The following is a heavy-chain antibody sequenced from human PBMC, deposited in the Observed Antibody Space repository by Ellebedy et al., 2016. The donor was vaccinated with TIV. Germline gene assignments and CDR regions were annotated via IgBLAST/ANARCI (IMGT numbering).Heavy chain of an antibody. CDR3: ARDGGGRYGMDV. CDR1: GFTFSNYG. Sequence: PGGSLRLSCAASGFTFSNYGIHWVRQAPGKGLEWVAVIWYDGSNKYYADSVKGRFTISRDNSKNTLYLQMNSLRAEDTAVYYCARDGGGRYGMDVWGQGTTVTVSS. J-gene: IGHJ6*02. D-gene: IGHD3-16*01. V-gene: IGHV3-33*08. CDR2: IWYDGSNK.